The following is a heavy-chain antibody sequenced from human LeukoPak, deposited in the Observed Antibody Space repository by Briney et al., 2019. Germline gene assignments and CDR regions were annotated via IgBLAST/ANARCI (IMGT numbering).Heavy chain of an antibody. CDR1: GFSVSSNY. D-gene: IGHD2-2*01. CDR3: ARDWGYCSSTSCHVFDY. CDR2: IYSGGST. V-gene: IGHV3-53*01. Sequence: GGSLRLSCAASGFSVSSNYMSWVRQAPGKGLEWVSFIYSGGSTYYAESVKGRFTISRDNSKNTLYLQMNSLRAEDTAVYYCARDWGYCSSTSCHVFDYWGQGTLVTVSS. J-gene: IGHJ4*02.